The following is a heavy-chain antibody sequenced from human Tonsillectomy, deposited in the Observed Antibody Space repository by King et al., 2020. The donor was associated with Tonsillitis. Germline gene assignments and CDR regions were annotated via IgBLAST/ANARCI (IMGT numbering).Heavy chain of an antibody. CDR3: ARDRGGSGYFYALDV. J-gene: IGHJ6*02. D-gene: IGHD3-10*01. Sequence: VQLVESGGGVVQPGRSLRLSCADSGFTFSNYAMHWVRQAPGKGLEWVALISYDGRTKYYAVSVKGRFTISRDNNKNTLYLQMNSLRGEDTAVYYCARDRGGSGYFYALDVWGQGTTVTVSS. CDR2: ISYDGRTK. CDR1: GFTFSNYA. V-gene: IGHV3-30*04.